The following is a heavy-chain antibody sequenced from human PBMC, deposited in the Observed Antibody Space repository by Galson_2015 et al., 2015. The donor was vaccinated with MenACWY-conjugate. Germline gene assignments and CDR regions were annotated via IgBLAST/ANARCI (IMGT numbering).Heavy chain of an antibody. CDR2: ISRGGEST. Sequence: SLRLSCAASGFTFSNNPMTWVRQAPGKGLDWVSTISRGGESTFYADSVKGRFTISRDNSRNTLYLQMNRLRAEDTAVYYCAKRAEKPEGLYKDVFDYWGQGTPVTVSS. CDR3: AKRAEKPEGLYKDVFDY. J-gene: IGHJ4*02. D-gene: IGHD5-24*01. CDR1: GFTFSNNP. V-gene: IGHV3-23*01.